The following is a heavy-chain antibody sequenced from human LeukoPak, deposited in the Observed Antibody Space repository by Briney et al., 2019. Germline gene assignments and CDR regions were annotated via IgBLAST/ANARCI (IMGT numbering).Heavy chain of an antibody. CDR3: ARGYIAVAGSFDY. CDR2: IYYSGST. D-gene: IGHD6-19*01. J-gene: IGHJ4*02. V-gene: IGHV4-59*01. Sequence: SETLSLTCTVSGGSISSYYWSWIRQPPGKGLEWIGYIYYSGSTNYNPSLKSRVTISVDTSKNQFSLKLSSVTAADTAVYYCARGYIAVAGSFDYWGQGTLVTVS. CDR1: GGSISSYY.